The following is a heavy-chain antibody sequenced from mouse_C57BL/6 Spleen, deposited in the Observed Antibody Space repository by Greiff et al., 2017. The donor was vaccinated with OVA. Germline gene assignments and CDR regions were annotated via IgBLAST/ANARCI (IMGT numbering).Heavy chain of an antibody. CDR1: GYTFTSYW. J-gene: IGHJ4*01. V-gene: IGHV1-69*01. CDR3: ARGEDYYAMDY. CDR2: IDPSDSYT. Sequence: QVQLQQPGAELVMPGASVKLSCKASGYTFTSYWMHWVKQRPGQGLEWIGEIDPSDSYTNYNQKFKGKSTLTVDKSSSTAYMQLSSLTSEDSAVYDCARGEDYYAMDYWGQGTSVTVSS.